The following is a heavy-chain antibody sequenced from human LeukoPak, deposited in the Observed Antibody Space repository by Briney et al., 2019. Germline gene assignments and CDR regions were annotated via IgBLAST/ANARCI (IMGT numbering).Heavy chain of an antibody. D-gene: IGHD6-19*01. CDR3: TRDLAAVPGPRMDV. J-gene: IGHJ6*02. Sequence: GGSLRLSCAASGFSFSSYYMSWVRQSPGKGLEWVALINPDGSERYYVDSVKGRFTISRDNARNSLYLQMDSLRDDDTAMYFCTRDLAAVPGPRMDVWGQGATVTVSS. CDR1: GFSFSSYY. CDR2: INPDGSER. V-gene: IGHV3-7*03.